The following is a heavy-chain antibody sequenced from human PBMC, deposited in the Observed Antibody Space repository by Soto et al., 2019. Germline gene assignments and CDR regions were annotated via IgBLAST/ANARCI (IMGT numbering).Heavy chain of an antibody. CDR3: ARSRGYSSSWYEDWFDP. D-gene: IGHD6-13*01. CDR2: IYYSGST. V-gene: IGHV4-39*07. Sequence: SETLSLTCTVSGGSISSSSYYWGWIRQPPGKGLEWIGSIYYSGSTYYNPSLKIRVTISVDTSKNQFSLKLSSVTAADTAVYYCARSRGYSSSWYEDWFDPWGQGTLVTVSS. J-gene: IGHJ5*02. CDR1: GGSISSSSYY.